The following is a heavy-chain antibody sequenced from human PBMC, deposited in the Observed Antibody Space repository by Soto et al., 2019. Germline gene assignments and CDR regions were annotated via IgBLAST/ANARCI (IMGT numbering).Heavy chain of an antibody. CDR2: IIPIFGTA. V-gene: IGHV1-69*13. J-gene: IGHJ4*02. CDR3: ARTLRFLEWLFKD. Sequence: GAXVKVSCKASGGTFSSYAIRWVRQAPGQGLEWMGGIIPIFGTANYAQKFQGRVTITADESTSTAYMELSSLRSEDTAVYYCARTLRFLEWLFKDWGQGTLVTVSS. D-gene: IGHD3-3*01. CDR1: GGTFSSYA.